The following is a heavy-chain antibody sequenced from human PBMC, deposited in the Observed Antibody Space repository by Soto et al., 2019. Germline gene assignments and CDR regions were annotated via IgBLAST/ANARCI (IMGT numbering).Heavy chain of an antibody. CDR2: ISSDGSYK. V-gene: IGHV3-30*03. CDR3: GEGGGYFQH. J-gene: IGHJ1*01. D-gene: IGHD1-26*01. CDR1: GFTFNNYG. Sequence: QVQLVESGGGVVQPGRSLRLSCAASGFTFNNYGMHWVRQAPGEGLEWVAAISSDGSYKLYADSVKGRFTISRDNSKNTLSLKKTALGAGATAMYYCGEGGGYFQHWGQGTPVSVSS.